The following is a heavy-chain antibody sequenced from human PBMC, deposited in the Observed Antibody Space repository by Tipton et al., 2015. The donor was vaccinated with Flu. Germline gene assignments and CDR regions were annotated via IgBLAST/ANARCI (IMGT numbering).Heavy chain of an antibody. CDR3: ARGRAMIVGGYYFDY. D-gene: IGHD3-22*01. CDR2: IYSGGST. V-gene: IGHV3-53*01. CDR1: GFTVSSNY. Sequence: QLVQSGGGLIQPGGSLRLSCAASGFTVSSNYMSWVRQAPGKGLEWVSVIYSGGSTYYADSVKGRFTISRDNSKNTLYLQMNSLRAEDTAVYYCARGRAMIVGGYYFDYWGQGTLVTVSS. J-gene: IGHJ4*02.